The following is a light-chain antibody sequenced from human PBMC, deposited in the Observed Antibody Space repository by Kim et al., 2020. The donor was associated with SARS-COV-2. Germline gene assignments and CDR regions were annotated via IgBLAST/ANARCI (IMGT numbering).Light chain of an antibody. J-gene: IGLJ2*01. CDR3: QAWDSNTSHVV. CDR2: QDS. CDR1: KLGDKY. Sequence: SYELTQPPSVSVSPGQTASITCSGDKLGDKYACWYQQKPGQSPVLVIYQDSKRPSGIPERFSGSNSGNTATLTISGTQAMDEADYYCQAWDSNTSHVVFG. V-gene: IGLV3-1*01.